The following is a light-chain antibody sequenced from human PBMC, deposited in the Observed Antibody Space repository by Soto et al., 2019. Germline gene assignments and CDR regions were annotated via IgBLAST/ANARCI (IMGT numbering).Light chain of an antibody. J-gene: IGKJ2*01. CDR2: DAS. Sequence: DIQMTQSPSSLSASVGDRVTITCQASQDISNXXKXYQQQPWKAPKLLIYDASNLETGVPSRFSGSGSGTDFTFTISSLQPEDIATYYCQQYDNLPPYTFGQGTKLEIK. V-gene: IGKV1-33*01. CDR1: QDISNX. CDR3: QQYDNLPPYT.